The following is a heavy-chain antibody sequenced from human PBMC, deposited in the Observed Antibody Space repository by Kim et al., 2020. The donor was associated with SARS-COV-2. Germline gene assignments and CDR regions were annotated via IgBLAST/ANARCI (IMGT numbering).Heavy chain of an antibody. V-gene: IGHV3-30*18. CDR2: ISYDGSNK. CDR3: AKDLLTTVVTPVGDY. D-gene: IGHD4-17*01. CDR1: GFTFSSYG. Sequence: GGSLRLSCAASGFTFSSYGMHWVRQAPGKGLEWVAVISYDGSNKYYADSVKGRFTISRDNSKNTLYLQMNSLRAEDTAVYYCAKDLLTTVVTPVGDYWGQGTLVTVSS. J-gene: IGHJ4*02.